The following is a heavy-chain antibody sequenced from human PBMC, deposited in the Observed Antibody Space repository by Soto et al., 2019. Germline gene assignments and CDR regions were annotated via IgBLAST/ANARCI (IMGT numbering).Heavy chain of an antibody. D-gene: IGHD4-17*01. Sequence: PGGSLSLSCGASGFDFNNYWMHWVRQDPGKGLVWVSRINGDGSDIKYADSVKGRFTISRDNAKNTVYLQMNSLRVEDTAVYYCARDQTTGDWFDAWGQGTLVTVSS. CDR3: ARDQTTGDWFDA. CDR2: INGDGSDI. CDR1: GFDFNNYW. J-gene: IGHJ5*02. V-gene: IGHV3-74*03.